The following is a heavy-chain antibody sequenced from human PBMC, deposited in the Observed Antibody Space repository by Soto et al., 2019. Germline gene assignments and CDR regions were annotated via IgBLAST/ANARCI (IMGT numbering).Heavy chain of an antibody. Sequence: SWVRQAPGKGLEWVANIKKDGSETYYVDSVKGRFTISRDNAKKSMHLQMNSLRAEDTAVYYCARSRGIDYWGQGTLVSVS. D-gene: IGHD3-10*01. CDR2: IKKDGSET. CDR3: ARSRGIDY. V-gene: IGHV3-7*01. J-gene: IGHJ4*02.